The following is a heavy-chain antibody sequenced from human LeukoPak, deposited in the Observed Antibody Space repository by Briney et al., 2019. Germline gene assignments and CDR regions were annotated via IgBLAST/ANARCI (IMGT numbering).Heavy chain of an antibody. CDR2: IYPGGSET. J-gene: IGHJ4*02. CDR1: GYSFSSYW. V-gene: IGHV5-51*01. CDR3: ARASRDGYNQNFDY. D-gene: IGHD5-24*01. Sequence: ESLKISCKGLGYSFSSYWNAWVRQRPGKSLEWMGIIYPGGSETRYDPSFQGQVTISADSSTSTAYLQWSSLRASDTAMYYCARASRDGYNQNFDYWGQGTLVTVSS.